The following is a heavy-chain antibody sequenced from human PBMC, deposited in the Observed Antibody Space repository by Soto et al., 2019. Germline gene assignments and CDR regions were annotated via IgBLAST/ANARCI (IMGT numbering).Heavy chain of an antibody. Sequence: ASQTLSLTCAVYGGSFSGYYWSWIRQPPGKGLEWIGEINHSGSTNYNPSLKSRVTISVDTSKNQFSLKLSSVTAADTAVYYCARGRRYYDFWSGGGNWFDPCGQGTLVTVSS. CDR3: ARGRRYYDFWSGGGNWFDP. V-gene: IGHV4-34*01. CDR1: GGSFSGYY. J-gene: IGHJ5*02. D-gene: IGHD3-3*01. CDR2: INHSGST.